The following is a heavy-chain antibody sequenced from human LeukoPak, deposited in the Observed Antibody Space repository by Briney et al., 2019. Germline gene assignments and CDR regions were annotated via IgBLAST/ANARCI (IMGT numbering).Heavy chain of an antibody. CDR2: INTNGRTI. J-gene: IGHJ6*02. Sequence: GGSLRLSCAASGFIFSEYSLIWVRQAPGAGLEWVSYINTNGRTIYYADSVKGRFTMSRDNDKNSMYLQMNSLRAEDTAVYYCARDGAPIPYYYYGMDVWGQGTTVTVSS. V-gene: IGHV3-48*01. CDR1: GFIFSEYS. CDR3: ARDGAPIPYYYYGMDV. D-gene: IGHD3-16*01.